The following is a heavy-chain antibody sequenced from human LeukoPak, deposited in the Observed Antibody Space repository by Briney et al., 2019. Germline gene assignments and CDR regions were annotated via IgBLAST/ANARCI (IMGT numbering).Heavy chain of an antibody. J-gene: IGHJ4*02. Sequence: GGSLRLSCAASGFIFSSYSMNWVRQAPGKGLEWVSSISSSSTYIYYADSVKGRFTISRDNAKNSLYLQMNSLRAEDTAVYYCARDYGGSSPFDYWGQGTLVTVSS. CDR1: GFIFSSYS. CDR3: ARDYGGSSPFDY. V-gene: IGHV3-21*06. CDR2: ISSSSTYI. D-gene: IGHD4-23*01.